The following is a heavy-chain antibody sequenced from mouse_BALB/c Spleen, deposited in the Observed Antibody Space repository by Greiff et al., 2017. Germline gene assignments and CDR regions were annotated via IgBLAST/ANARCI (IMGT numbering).Heavy chain of an antibody. V-gene: IGHV1-77*01. CDR2: IYPGSGNT. D-gene: IGHD1-1*01. CDR1: GYTFTDYY. CDR3: ARSGYYGSSAYLDY. Sequence: QVQLQQSGAELARPGASVKLSCKASGYTFTDYYINWVKQRTGQGLEWIGEIYPGSGNTYYNEKFKGKATLTADKSSSTAYMQLSSLTSEDSAVYFCARSGYYGSSAYLDYWGQGTTLTVSS. J-gene: IGHJ2*01.